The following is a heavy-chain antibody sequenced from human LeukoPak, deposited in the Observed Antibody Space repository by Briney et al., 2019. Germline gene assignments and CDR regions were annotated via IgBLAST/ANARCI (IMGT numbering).Heavy chain of an antibody. Sequence: GGSLRLSCAASGFTFTKYAMSWVRQAAGKGLEWVSAIGGSGTKTFYADSVKGRFTISRDNSKNTLYLLMNSLRAEDTALYYCAREISGDTNFDYWGQGTLVSVSS. CDR1: GFTFTKYA. V-gene: IGHV3-23*01. J-gene: IGHJ4*02. D-gene: IGHD3-10*01. CDR2: IGGSGTKT. CDR3: AREISGDTNFDY.